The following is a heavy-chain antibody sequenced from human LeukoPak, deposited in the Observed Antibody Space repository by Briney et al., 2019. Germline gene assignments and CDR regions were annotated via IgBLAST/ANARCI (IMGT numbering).Heavy chain of an antibody. Sequence: GGSLRLSCTASGFSFSDYSMNWVRQAPGKGLEWVSSISSSSSYIYYADSVKGRFTISRDNAKNSLYLQMNSLRAEDTAVYYCARMDSSGFRVRGFYWGQGTLVTVSS. J-gene: IGHJ4*02. CDR2: ISSSSSYI. V-gene: IGHV3-21*01. D-gene: IGHD6-19*01. CDR3: ARMDSSGFRVRGFY. CDR1: GFSFSDYS.